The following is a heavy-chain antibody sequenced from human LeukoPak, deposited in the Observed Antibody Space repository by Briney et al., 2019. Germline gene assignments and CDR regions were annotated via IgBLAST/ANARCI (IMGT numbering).Heavy chain of an antibody. CDR2: INHSGST. CDR3: AREARGYFDY. CDR1: GGSFSGYY. V-gene: IGHV4-34*01. Sequence: SETLSLTCAVYGGSFSGYYWSWIRQPPGKGLEWIGEINHSGSTNYNPSLKSRVTISVDTSKNQFSLKLSSVTAADTAVYYCAREARGYFDYWGQGTLVTVSS. J-gene: IGHJ4*02.